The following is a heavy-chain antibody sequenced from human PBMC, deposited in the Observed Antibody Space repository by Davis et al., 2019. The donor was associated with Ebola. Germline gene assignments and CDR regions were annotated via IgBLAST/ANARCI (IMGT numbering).Heavy chain of an antibody. CDR3: ARSAMVRGYFDL. D-gene: IGHD5-18*01. V-gene: IGHV4-30-4*01. CDR1: GGSISSGDYF. CDR2: IYYSGST. Sequence: MPSETLSLTCTVSGGSISSGDYFWSWIRQPPGKGLEWIGYIYYSGSTYYNPSLKSRVTISVDTSKNQFSLKLSSVTAADTAVYYCARSAMVRGYFDLWGRGTLVTVSS. J-gene: IGHJ2*01.